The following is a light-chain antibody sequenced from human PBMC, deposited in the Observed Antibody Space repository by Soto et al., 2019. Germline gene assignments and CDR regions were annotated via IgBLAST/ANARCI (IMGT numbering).Light chain of an antibody. J-gene: IGLJ3*02. V-gene: IGLV1-47*01. CDR3: AAWDDSLSE. CDR2: RNN. Sequence: QSVLTQPPSASGTPGQRVTISCSGSSSNIGSNYVYWYQQLPGTAPKLLIYRNNQRPSGVPDRFSGSKSGTSASLAISGLRSEDEADYYCAAWDDSLSEFGGGTKLTVL. CDR1: SSNIGSNY.